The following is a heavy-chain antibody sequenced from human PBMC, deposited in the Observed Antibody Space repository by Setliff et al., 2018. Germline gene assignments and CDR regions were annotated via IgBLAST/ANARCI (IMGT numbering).Heavy chain of an antibody. V-gene: IGHV1-69*13. CDR2: IIPIFGTA. Sequence: SVKVSCKASGGTFSSYAITWVRQAPGQGLEWMGGIIPIFGTAKYAQKFQGRVTITADQSTSTAYMELRSLRSDDTAVYYCARGGGGDSDAFDIWGQGTMVTVSS. CDR1: GGTFSSYA. CDR3: ARGGGGDSDAFDI. J-gene: IGHJ3*02. D-gene: IGHD3-16*01.